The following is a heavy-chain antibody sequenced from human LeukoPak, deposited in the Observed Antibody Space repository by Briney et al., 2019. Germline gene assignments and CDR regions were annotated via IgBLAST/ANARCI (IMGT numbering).Heavy chain of an antibody. Sequence: SETLSLTCAVYGGSFSGYYWSWIRQPPGKGLEWIGEINHSGSTYYNPSLKSRVTISVDTSKNQFSLKLSSVTAADTAVYYCARPNSSSWYVWFDPWGQGTLVTVSS. CDR1: GGSFSGYY. CDR3: ARPNSSSWYVWFDP. D-gene: IGHD6-13*01. CDR2: INHSGST. J-gene: IGHJ5*02. V-gene: IGHV4-34*01.